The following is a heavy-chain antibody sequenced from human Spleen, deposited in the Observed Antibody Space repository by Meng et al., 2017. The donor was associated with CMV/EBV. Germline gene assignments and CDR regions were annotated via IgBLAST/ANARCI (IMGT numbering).Heavy chain of an antibody. D-gene: IGHD6-19*01. CDR3: ARVGYSSGWYVEY. J-gene: IGHJ4*02. CDR1: GYTFPNYG. CDR2: ISSYNGYT. Sequence: ASVKVSCKASGYTFPNYGISWVRQAPGQGLEWMGWISSYNGYTNYAQILQGRVTMTTDTSTNTAYMELSSLRSEDTAVYYCARVGYSSGWYVEYWGQGTLVTVSS. V-gene: IGHV1-18*01.